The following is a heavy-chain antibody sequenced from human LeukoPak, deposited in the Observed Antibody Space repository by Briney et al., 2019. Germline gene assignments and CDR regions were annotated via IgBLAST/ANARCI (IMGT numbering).Heavy chain of an antibody. CDR2: IYYSGST. CDR3: ARDNLRTDGDYRSYWYFDL. D-gene: IGHD4-17*01. CDR1: SY. V-gene: IGHV4-31*02. J-gene: IGHJ2*01. Sequence: SYWMHWIRQHPAKGLEWIGYIYYSGSTYYNPSLKSRVTISVDTSKNQFSLKLSSVTAADTAVYYCARDNLRTDGDYRSYWYFDLWGRGTLVTVSS.